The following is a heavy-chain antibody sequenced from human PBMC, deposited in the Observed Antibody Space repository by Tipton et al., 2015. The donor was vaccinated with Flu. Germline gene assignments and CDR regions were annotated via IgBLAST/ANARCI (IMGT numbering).Heavy chain of an antibody. CDR2: INPNSGGT. Sequence: QVQLVQSGAEVKKPGASVKVSCEASGYTFTGYYMHWVRQAPGQGLEWMGWINPNSGGTNYAQKFQGRVTMTRDTSISTAYMELSRLRSDDTAVYYCARAPPDLLWFGELPPTAWYFDLWGRGPLVTVSS. CDR3: ARAPPDLLWFGELPPTAWYFDL. CDR1: GYTFTGYY. D-gene: IGHD3-10*01. J-gene: IGHJ2*01. V-gene: IGHV1-2*02.